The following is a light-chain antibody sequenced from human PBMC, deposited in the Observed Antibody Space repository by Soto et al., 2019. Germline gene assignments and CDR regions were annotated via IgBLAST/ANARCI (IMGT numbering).Light chain of an antibody. CDR1: SSNIGSSP. Sequence: QSVLTQPHSASGTPGQRVTISCSGSSSNIGSSPVNWYQQLPGTAPKLLIYSNNQRPSGVPDRFSGSKSGTSASLAISGLQSEDEADYYCAAWDDSLNGPVVFGGGTKLTVL. V-gene: IGLV1-44*01. CDR2: SNN. CDR3: AAWDDSLNGPVV. J-gene: IGLJ2*01.